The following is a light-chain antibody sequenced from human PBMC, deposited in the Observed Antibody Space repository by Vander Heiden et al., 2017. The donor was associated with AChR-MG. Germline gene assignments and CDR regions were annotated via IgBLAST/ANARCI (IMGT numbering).Light chain of an antibody. CDR1: SSDVGGYNY. CDR3: SSYTSSSTVV. CDR2: DVS. J-gene: IGLJ2*01. Sequence: GSPGQSITISCTGTSSDVGGYNYVSWYQQHPGKAPKLMIYDVSNRPSGVSNRFSGSKSGNTASLTISGLQAEDEADYYCSSYTSSSTVVFGGGTKLTVL. V-gene: IGLV2-14*04.